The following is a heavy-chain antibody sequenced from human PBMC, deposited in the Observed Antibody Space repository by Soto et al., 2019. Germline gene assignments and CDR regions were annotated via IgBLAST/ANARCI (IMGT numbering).Heavy chain of an antibody. CDR3: ARDPPGYGDYVLFDY. V-gene: IGHV1-3*01. CDR1: GYTFTAFG. CDR2: INGDNGNT. D-gene: IGHD4-17*01. J-gene: IGHJ4*02. Sequence: GASVKVSCKASGYTFTAFGIHWVRQAPGQRPEWMGWINGDNGNTKYSQYFQDRITITRDTSKNQFSLQLDSVTPEDTAVYYCARDPPGYGDYVLFDYWGQGTRVTVSS.